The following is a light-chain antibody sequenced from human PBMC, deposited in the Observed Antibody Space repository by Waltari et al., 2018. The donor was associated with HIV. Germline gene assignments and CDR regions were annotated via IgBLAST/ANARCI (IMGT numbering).Light chain of an antibody. V-gene: IGLV2-23*02. CDR2: EVT. CDR1: HRPVVNYTL. Sequence: QSALTHPAPVSRSPGQSIPIPCPGTHRPVVNYTLVSWYRQHPDKAPKLLIFEVTRRPSGVSDRFSGSKSGNTASLTISGLQAEDEADYYCCSYAGSDTLVFGGGTKLTVL. CDR3: CSYAGSDTLV. J-gene: IGLJ3*02.